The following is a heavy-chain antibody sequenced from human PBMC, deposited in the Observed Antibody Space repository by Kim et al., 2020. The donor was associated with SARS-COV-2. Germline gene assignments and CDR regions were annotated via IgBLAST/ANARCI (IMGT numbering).Heavy chain of an antibody. CDR1: GYTFTGYY. V-gene: IGHV1-2*02. J-gene: IGHJ4*02. CDR3: TRGIIIIPGADAHFDY. Sequence: ASVKVSCKASGYTFTGYYIHWVRQAPGQGFEWMGWINPNGGGTNYAQKFQGRVTMTRDTSISTAYMELSRLTSDDTAIYYCTRGIIIIPGADAHFDYWGQGTLVTVSS. D-gene: IGHD3-10*01. CDR2: INPNGGGT.